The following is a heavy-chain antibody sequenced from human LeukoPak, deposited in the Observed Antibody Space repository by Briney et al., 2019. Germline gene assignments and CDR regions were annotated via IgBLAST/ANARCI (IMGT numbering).Heavy chain of an antibody. CDR3: ARAEYSYDFWSGYYSLFGY. CDR1: GYTFTGYY. V-gene: IGHV1-2*02. CDR2: INPNSGGT. Sequence: AASVKVSCKASGYTFTGYYMHWVRQAPGQGLEWMGWINPNSGGTNYAQKFQGRVTMTRDTSISTAYMELSRLRSDDTAVYYCARAEYSYDFWSGYYSLFGYWGQGTLVTVSS. D-gene: IGHD3-3*01. J-gene: IGHJ4*02.